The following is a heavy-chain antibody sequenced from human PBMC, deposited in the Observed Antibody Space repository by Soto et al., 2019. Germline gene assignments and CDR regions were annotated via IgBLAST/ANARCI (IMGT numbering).Heavy chain of an antibody. J-gene: IGHJ3*02. CDR3: ARDEGGSSWYRLDAFDI. V-gene: IGHV3-11*01. Sequence: QVQLIESGGGLVKPGGSLRLSCAASGFTFSDYYMSWIRQAPGKGLEWVSYISSSGSTIYYADSVKGRFTISRDNAKNXLYLQMNTLRAEDTDMYYCARDEGGSSWYRLDAFDIWGQGTMVTVSS. CDR1: GFTFSDYY. D-gene: IGHD6-13*01. CDR2: ISSSGSTI.